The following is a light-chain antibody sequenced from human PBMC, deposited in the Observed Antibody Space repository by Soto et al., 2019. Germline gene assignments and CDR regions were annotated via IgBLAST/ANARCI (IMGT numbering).Light chain of an antibody. CDR2: GAS. J-gene: IGKJ2*01. V-gene: IGKV3-15*01. Sequence: EIVMTQSPATLSLSPGETAALSCRASQGISSELAWYQQKPGQPPRLLIYGASTRATGVPARFTGSGSGSDFTLTISGLQSEDFAVYYSQQGHNWPLTFGQGTRLEI. CDR1: QGISSE. CDR3: QQGHNWPLT.